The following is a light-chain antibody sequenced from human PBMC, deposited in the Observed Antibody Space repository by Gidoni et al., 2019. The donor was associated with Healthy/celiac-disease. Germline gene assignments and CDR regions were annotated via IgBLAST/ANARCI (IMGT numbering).Light chain of an antibody. V-gene: IGLV1-44*01. Sequence: QSVLPQPPSASGTPGQRVNISCSGRSSNIGSNTVNWYQQRPGTAPKLLIYSNNQRPSGVPDRFSGSKSGTSASLAISGLQSEDEADYYCAAWDDSLSVFGGGTKLTVL. J-gene: IGLJ2*01. CDR2: SNN. CDR3: AAWDDSLSV. CDR1: SSNIGSNT.